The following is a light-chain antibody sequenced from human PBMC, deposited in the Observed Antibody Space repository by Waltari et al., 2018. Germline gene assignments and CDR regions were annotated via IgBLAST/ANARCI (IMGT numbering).Light chain of an antibody. CDR2: RAS. CDR3: QQSYSTPLT. V-gene: IGKV3D-15*01. J-gene: IGKJ2*01. CDR1: QSAKTS. Sequence: EVVMTQSPATLSVSPGERVSLSCRASQSAKTSLAWYQQTPGQAPRLLIYRASTRAAGVPERFSGSGSGTEFTLTISSLQPEDFATYYCQQSYSTPLTFGQGTKLEIK.